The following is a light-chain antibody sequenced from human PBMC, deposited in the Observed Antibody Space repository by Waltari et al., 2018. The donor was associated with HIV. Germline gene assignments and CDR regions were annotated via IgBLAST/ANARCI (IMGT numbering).Light chain of an antibody. J-gene: IGLJ1*01. CDR3: CAYVTTTTAYV. CDR2: EVN. V-gene: IGLV2-23*02. Sequence: QSALPQPASVSGSPGQSITLSCTGTDSDVGSYNIVSWYQHHPGKTTKLIIYEVNKRPPGIANRFYGYKSDDSASLTISGLQTEDETDYYCCAYVTTTTAYVFGSGTKVTVL. CDR1: DSDVGSYNI.